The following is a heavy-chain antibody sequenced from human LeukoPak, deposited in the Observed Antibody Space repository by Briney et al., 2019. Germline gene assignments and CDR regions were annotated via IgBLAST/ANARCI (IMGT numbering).Heavy chain of an antibody. Sequence: GGSLRLSCAASGLPFSHSGMHWVRQAPGKGLEWVAFIRYVGSNKYYADSVKGRFTISRDNSKNALYLQMNSLRGEDTAVYYCFGITVTDVPYWGQGTLVTVSS. CDR2: IRYVGSNK. J-gene: IGHJ4*02. CDR3: FGITVTDVPY. D-gene: IGHD1-7*01. V-gene: IGHV3-30*02. CDR1: GLPFSHSG.